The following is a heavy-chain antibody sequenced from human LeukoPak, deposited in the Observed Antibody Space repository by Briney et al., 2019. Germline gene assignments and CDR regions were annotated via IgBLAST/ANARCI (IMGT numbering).Heavy chain of an antibody. J-gene: IGHJ4*02. D-gene: IGHD3-9*01. Sequence: SVKVSCKASGGTFSSYAISWVRQAPGQGLDWIGGIIPIFGTANYAQKFQGRVTITADKSTSTAYMELSSLRSEDTVVFFRPKTAYDILTGYHKVDYWGQGTLVTVSS. CDR1: GGTFSSYA. CDR3: PKTAYDILTGYHKVDY. V-gene: IGHV1-69*06. CDR2: IIPIFGTA.